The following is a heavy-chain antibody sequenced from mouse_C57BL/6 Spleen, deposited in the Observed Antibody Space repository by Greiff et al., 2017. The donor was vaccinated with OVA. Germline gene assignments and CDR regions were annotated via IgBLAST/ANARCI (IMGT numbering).Heavy chain of an antibody. D-gene: IGHD3-3*01. CDR1: GYSITSGYY. CDR2: ISYDGSN. Sequence: EVQLVESGPGLVKPSQSLSLTCSVTGYSITSGYYWNWIRQFPGNKLEWMGYISYDGSNNYNPSLKNRISITRDTSKNQFFLKLNSVTTEDTATYYCARTRDGGYFDYWGQGTTLTVSS. V-gene: IGHV3-6*01. J-gene: IGHJ2*01. CDR3: ARTRDGGYFDY.